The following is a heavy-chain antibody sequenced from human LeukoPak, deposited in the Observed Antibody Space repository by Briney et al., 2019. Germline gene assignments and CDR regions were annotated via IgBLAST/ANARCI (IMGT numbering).Heavy chain of an antibody. Sequence: GGSLRLSCAASGFTFSSYAMHWVRQAPGKGLEYVSAISSNGGSTYYAHSVKGRFTISRDNSKNTLYLQMGSLRAEDMAVYYCARARGDYVGYYYYYMDVWGKGTTVTVSS. D-gene: IGHD4-17*01. CDR3: ARARGDYVGYYYYYMDV. J-gene: IGHJ6*03. V-gene: IGHV3-64*01. CDR2: ISSNGGST. CDR1: GFTFSSYA.